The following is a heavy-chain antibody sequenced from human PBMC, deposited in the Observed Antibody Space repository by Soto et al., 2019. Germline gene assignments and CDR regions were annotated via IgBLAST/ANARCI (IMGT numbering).Heavy chain of an antibody. CDR2: IVVGSGKA. CDR1: GFTFSGSA. V-gene: IGHV1-58*01. Sequence: QVQLVQSGPEVRKPGDSVTVSCKTSGFTFSGSAVQWVRQIRGQGLEWIGWIVVGSGKAKYAPKFQQRVTISRDKSKNKAYLEVNSLRHGDTAIFYCTVDTYGPDYWGQGTLVTVSS. J-gene: IGHJ4*02. CDR3: TVDTYGPDY. D-gene: IGHD2-8*01.